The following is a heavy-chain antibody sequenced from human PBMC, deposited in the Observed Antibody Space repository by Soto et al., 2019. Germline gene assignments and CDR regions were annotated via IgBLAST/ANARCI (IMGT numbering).Heavy chain of an antibody. Sequence: SVKVSCKASGVTFSSYAISWVRQAPGQGLEWMGGIIPIFGTANYAQKFQGRVTITADKSTSTAYMELSSLRSEDTAVYYCARGVSLGYCSGGSCYSDRYYFDYWGQGTLVTVSS. CDR3: ARGVSLGYCSGGSCYSDRYYFDY. D-gene: IGHD2-15*01. CDR1: GVTFSSYA. CDR2: IIPIFGTA. V-gene: IGHV1-69*06. J-gene: IGHJ4*02.